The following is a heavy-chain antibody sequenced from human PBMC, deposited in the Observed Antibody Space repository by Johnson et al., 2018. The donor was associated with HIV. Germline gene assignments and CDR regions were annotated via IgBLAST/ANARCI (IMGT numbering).Heavy chain of an antibody. CDR2: IWKDGKTK. V-gene: IGHV3-33*01. CDR1: GYTFSGYG. D-gene: IGHD2-15*01. J-gene: IGHJ3*02. CDR3: ARDGVVVVAGGWGVYDI. Sequence: HVQLLESGGGVAQPGRSLRLSCTASGYTFSGYGMHWVRQAPGKGLEWLAVIWKDGKTKYYADSVKGRFTISRDNSKNSVYLQMNSLRDEDTAVYYCARDGVVVVAGGWGVYDIWGQGTMVSVSS.